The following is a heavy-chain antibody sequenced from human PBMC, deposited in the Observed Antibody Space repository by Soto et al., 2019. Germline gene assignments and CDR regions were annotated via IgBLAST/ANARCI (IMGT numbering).Heavy chain of an antibody. J-gene: IGHJ4*02. D-gene: IGHD4-17*01. CDR3: ARSDRWGYEYCDDGVL. Sequence: EVQLVESGGGVVRPGGSLRLACAVSGFSFDEYGMSWVRQVPGKGPEWVAGIHRNGGSTGYADSVKGQFTISRDDAKNALYLQMNSLRAEDTAFYSCARSDRWGYEYCDDGVLWGQGALVSFPS. CDR1: GFSFDEYG. V-gene: IGHV3-20*04. CDR2: IHRNGGST.